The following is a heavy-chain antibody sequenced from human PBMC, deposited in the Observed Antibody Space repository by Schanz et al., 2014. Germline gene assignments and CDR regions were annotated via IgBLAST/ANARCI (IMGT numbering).Heavy chain of an antibody. Sequence: QVQLQETGPGLVKPSETLSLTCTVSGGSMSSYYWTWIRQPPGKGLEWIGYIYYSGSTNYNPSLRSGAPKTEDTPKNQSPRKRSSVTAADTAVYYCARAVTAGYFDYWGQGTLVTVSS. CDR2: IYYSGST. CDR3: ARAVTAGYFDY. CDR1: GGSMSSYY. J-gene: IGHJ4*02. V-gene: IGHV4-59*08. D-gene: IGHD6-19*01.